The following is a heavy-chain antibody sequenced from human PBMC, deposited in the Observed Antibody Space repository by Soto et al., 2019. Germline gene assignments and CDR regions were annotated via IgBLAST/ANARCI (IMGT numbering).Heavy chain of an antibody. CDR2: IYYSGST. J-gene: IGHJ5*02. D-gene: IGHD1-26*01. CDR1: GGSFSGYY. V-gene: IGHV4-31*11. CDR3: ARSQWELNP. Sequence: SETLSLTCAVYGGSFSGYYWSWIRQHPGKGLEWIGYIYYSGSTYYNPSLKSRVTISVDTSKNQFSLKLSSVTAADTAVYYCARSQWELNPWGQGTQVTVSS.